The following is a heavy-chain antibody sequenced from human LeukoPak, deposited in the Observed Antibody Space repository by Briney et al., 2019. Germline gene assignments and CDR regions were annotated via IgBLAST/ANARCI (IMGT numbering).Heavy chain of an antibody. J-gene: IGHJ4*02. CDR3: AKDVSHGFWSSYWGYFDY. D-gene: IGHD3-3*01. CDR2: ISWDGGST. Sequence: PGGSLRLSCAASGFTFDHYTMHWVRQAPGKGLEWVSLISWDGGSTNYADSMKGRFTISRDNSKNSLYLQMNSLTTEDTALYYCAKDVSHGFWSSYWGYFDYWGQGTLVTVSS. CDR1: GFTFDHYT. V-gene: IGHV3-43*01.